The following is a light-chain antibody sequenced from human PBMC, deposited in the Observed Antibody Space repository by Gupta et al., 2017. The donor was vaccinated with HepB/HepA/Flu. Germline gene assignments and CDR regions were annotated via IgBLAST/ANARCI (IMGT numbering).Light chain of an antibody. CDR3: SSYTTSGTVI. J-gene: IGLJ2*01. CDR2: DVN. CDR1: SSDVGGYNY. Sequence: QSALTQPASVSGSPGQSITISCTGTSSDVGGYNYVSWYQQHPGNAPKLMIYDVNNRPSGLSDRFSASKSGNTASLTISGLQAEDEANYYCSSYTTSGTVIFGGGTKVTVL. V-gene: IGLV2-14*03.